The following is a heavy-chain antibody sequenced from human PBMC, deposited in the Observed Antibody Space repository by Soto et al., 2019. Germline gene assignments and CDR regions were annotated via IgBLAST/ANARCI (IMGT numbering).Heavy chain of an antibody. D-gene: IGHD3-22*01. V-gene: IGHV3-11*01. CDR2: ISSSGSTI. Sequence: QVQLVESGGGVVQPGRSLRLSCAASGFTFSDYYMSWIRQAPGKGLEWVSYISSSGSTIYYADSVKGRFTISRDNAKNSLYLQMNSLRAEDTAVYYCALEGYYDSSGPGTFDYWGQGTLVTVSS. J-gene: IGHJ4*02. CDR3: ALEGYYDSSGPGTFDY. CDR1: GFTFSDYY.